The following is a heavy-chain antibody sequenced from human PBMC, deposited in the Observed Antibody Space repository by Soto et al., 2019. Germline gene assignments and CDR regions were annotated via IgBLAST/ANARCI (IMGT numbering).Heavy chain of an antibody. J-gene: IGHJ4*02. CDR2: IWYDGSNK. Sequence: PGGSLRLSCAASGFTFSSYGMHWVRQAPGKGLEWVAVIWYDGSNKYYADSVKGRFTISRDNSKNTLYLQMNSLRAEDTAVYYCARAPYKIHLEGIDYWGQGTLVTVSS. V-gene: IGHV3-33*01. CDR3: ARAPYKIHLEGIDY. D-gene: IGHD1-1*01. CDR1: GFTFSSYG.